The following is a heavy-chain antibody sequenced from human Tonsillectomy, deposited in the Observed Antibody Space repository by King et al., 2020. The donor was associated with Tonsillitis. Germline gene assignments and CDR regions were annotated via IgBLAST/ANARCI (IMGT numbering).Heavy chain of an antibody. J-gene: IGHJ3*02. Sequence: QLVQSGAEVKKPGESLKISCKGSGYSFTNYWIGWVRQMPGKGLEWMGIIYPGDSDTRYSPSFQGQVTISADKSINTVYLQRSSLRASDTAMYYCARFGTTLLRPYDAFDIWGEGPMVTVS. V-gene: IGHV5-51*01. CDR1: GYSFTNYW. CDR2: IYPGDSDT. CDR3: ARFGTTLLRPYDAFDI. D-gene: IGHD1-26*01.